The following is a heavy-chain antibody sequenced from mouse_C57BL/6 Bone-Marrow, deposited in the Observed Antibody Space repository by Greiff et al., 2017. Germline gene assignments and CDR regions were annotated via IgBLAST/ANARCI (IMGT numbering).Heavy chain of an antibody. CDR3: AGDYGSSPLYYFDY. CDR1: GYSFTDYN. V-gene: IGHV1-39*01. Sequence: EVKLQESGPELVKPGASVKISCKASGYSFTDYNMNWVKQSNGKSLEWIGVINPNYGTTSYNQKFKGKATLTVDQSSSTAYMQLNSLTSEDSAVYYCAGDYGSSPLYYFDYWGQGTTLTVSS. J-gene: IGHJ2*01. D-gene: IGHD1-1*01. CDR2: INPNYGTT.